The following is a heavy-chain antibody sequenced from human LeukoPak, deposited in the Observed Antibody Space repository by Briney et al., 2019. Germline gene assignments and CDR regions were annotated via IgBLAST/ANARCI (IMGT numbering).Heavy chain of an antibody. Sequence: SETLSLTCTVSGGSISSYYWGWIRQPPGKGLEWIGYIYYSGSTNYNPSLKSRVTISVDTSKNQFSLKLTSVTAADTAVYYCARGPPSTDTFDIWGQGTTVTVSS. CDR3: ARGPPSTDTFDI. J-gene: IGHJ3*02. CDR2: IYYSGST. V-gene: IGHV4-59*01. CDR1: GGSISSYY.